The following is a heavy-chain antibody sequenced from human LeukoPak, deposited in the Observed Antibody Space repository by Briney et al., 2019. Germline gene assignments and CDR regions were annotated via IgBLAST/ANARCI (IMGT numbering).Heavy chain of an antibody. J-gene: IGHJ3*02. CDR1: GYTFTSYY. CDR2: INPSGGST. D-gene: IGHD6-13*01. Sequence: ASVKVSCKASGYTFTSYYMHWVRQAPGQGLEWMGIINPSGGSTSYAQKFQGRVTMTTDTSTSTVYMEMSSLRSEDTAVYYCASAGSPTGAFDIWGQGTMVTVSS. CDR3: ASAGSPTGAFDI. V-gene: IGHV1-46*01.